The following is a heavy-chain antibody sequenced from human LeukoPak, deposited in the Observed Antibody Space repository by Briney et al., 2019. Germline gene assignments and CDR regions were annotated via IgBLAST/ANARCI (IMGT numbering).Heavy chain of an antibody. J-gene: IGHJ5*02. CDR3: ARGATYYDILTGFGWFDP. CDR1: GGTFSSYA. D-gene: IGHD3-9*01. CDR2: IIPIFGTA. V-gene: IGHV1-69*05. Sequence: SVKVSCKASGGTFSSYAISWVRQAPGQGLEWMGGIIPIFGTANYAQKFQGRVTITTDESTSTAYMELSSLRSEDTAVYYCARGATYYDILTGFGWFDPWGQGALVTVSS.